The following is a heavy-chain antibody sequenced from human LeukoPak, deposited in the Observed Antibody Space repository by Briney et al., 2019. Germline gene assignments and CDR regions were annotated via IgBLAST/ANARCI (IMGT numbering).Heavy chain of an antibody. Sequence: GGSLRLSCAASGLTFRDYWINWVRQTPGKGLEWVAVIKSDGSEKYYVDSVKGRFTISRDNAKNSLYLQLNSLRVEDTAVYYCARDLRGDTNNWLDPWGQGTLVTVSS. D-gene: IGHD3-10*01. V-gene: IGHV3-7*01. CDR2: IKSDGSEK. J-gene: IGHJ5*02. CDR3: ARDLRGDTNNWLDP. CDR1: GLTFRDYW.